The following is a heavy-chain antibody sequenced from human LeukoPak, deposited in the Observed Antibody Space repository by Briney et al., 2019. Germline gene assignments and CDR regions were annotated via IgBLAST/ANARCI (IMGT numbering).Heavy chain of an antibody. J-gene: IGHJ5*02. CDR2: MNPNTGNT. CDR3: ARGHVIPGEHWLDP. CDR1: GYTFPNYD. Sequence: APVKVCCKASGYTFPNYDIYWVRHAAGQGLEWMGWMNPNTGNTITAQKFQARVTFSSDTSITTAYMELSSLTSDDTAVYYCARGHVIPGEHWLDPWGQGTSVAVSS. D-gene: IGHD3-16*02. V-gene: IGHV1-8*03.